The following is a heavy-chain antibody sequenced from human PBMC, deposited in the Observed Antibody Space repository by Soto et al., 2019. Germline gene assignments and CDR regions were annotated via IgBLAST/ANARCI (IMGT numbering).Heavy chain of an antibody. J-gene: IGHJ4*02. CDR2: INHSGST. V-gene: IGHV4-34*01. Sequence: SETLSLTCAVYGGSFSGYYWSWIRQPPGKGLEWIGEINHSGSTNYNPSLKSRVTISVDTSKNQFSLKLSSVTAADTAVYYCARGKQFADDYWGQGTLGTVSS. CDR1: GGSFSGYY. CDR3: ARGKQFADDY.